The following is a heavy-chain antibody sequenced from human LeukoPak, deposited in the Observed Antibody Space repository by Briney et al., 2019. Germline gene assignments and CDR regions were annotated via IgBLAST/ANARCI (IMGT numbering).Heavy chain of an antibody. Sequence: GGSLRLSCAASGFTFSSYWMSWVRQAPGKGLEWVANIKQDGSEKYYVDSVKGRFTISRDNAKNSLYLQMNSLRAEDTAVYYCATAEYYYDSSGYCHNWGQGTLVTVSS. V-gene: IGHV3-7*01. CDR2: IKQDGSEK. D-gene: IGHD3-22*01. CDR3: ATAEYYYDSSGYCHN. J-gene: IGHJ4*02. CDR1: GFTFSSYW.